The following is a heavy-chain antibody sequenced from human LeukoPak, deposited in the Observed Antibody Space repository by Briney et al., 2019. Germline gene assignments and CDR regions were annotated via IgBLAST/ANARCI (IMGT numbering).Heavy chain of an antibody. Sequence: PGGSLRLSCAASGFTFGGSAMHWVRQASGKGLEWVGRIRSKANSYATAYAASVKGRFTISRDDSKNTAYLQMNSLATEDTAVYSCAREGAVAGTSFDSWGQGTLVTVSS. J-gene: IGHJ4*02. D-gene: IGHD6-19*01. CDR1: GFTFGGSA. CDR3: AREGAVAGTSFDS. CDR2: IRSKANSYAT. V-gene: IGHV3-73*01.